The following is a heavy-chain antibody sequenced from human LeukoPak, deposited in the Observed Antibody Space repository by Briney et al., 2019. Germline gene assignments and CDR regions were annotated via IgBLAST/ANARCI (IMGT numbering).Heavy chain of an antibody. Sequence: GGSLRLSCAASGFTFSSYWMSWVRQAPGKGLEWVANIKQDGSEKYYVDSVKGRFTISRDNAKNSLYLQMNSLRAEDTAVYYCARAPRPIPYYYDSSGYYYMDVWGKGTTVAVSS. V-gene: IGHV3-7*01. CDR2: IKQDGSEK. CDR3: ARAPRPIPYYYDSSGYYYMDV. J-gene: IGHJ6*03. CDR1: GFTFSSYW. D-gene: IGHD3-22*01.